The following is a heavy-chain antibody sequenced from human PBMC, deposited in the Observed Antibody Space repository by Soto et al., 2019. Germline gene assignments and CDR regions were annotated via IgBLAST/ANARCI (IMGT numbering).Heavy chain of an antibody. V-gene: IGHV3-21*01. J-gene: IGHJ5*02. Sequence: WGSLRLSCTASGFTFSDYTINFFRHSPFKWLEWVSSISSSSSYINHADSVKGRFTVSRHNAKNSLYLQMNSLIPEDTAFYYCARDVETSMDGLYYFDPWGQGTLVTVSS. D-gene: IGHD5-18*01. CDR2: ISSSSSYI. CDR1: GFTFSDYT. CDR3: ARDVETSMDGLYYFDP.